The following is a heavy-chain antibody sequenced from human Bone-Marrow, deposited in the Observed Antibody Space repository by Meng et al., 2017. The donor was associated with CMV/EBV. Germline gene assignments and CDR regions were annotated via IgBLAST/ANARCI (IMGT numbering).Heavy chain of an antibody. J-gene: IGHJ5*02. CDR1: GYTFTSYD. V-gene: IGHV1-2*02. CDR3: ARDVGGLNDQLQYNWFDP. Sequence: ASVKVSCKASGYTFTSYDINWVRQATGQGLEWMGWINPNSGGTNYAQKFQGRVTMTRDTSISTAYMELSRLRSDDTAVYYCARDVGGLNDQLQYNWFDPWGQGTLVTVSS. D-gene: IGHD2-2*01. CDR2: INPNSGGT.